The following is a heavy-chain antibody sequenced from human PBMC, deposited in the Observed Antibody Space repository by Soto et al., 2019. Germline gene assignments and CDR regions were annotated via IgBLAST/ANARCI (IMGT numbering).Heavy chain of an antibody. Sequence: QVQLVESGGGVVQPGKSLRLSCVASGVSLSNNGMHWVRQAPGKGLEWVASIWHDGRYEFHADSVKGRFAISRDNSKNSLYLHMNSLRVEDTGLYYCVTEGGAYYDSTWGDFWGQGTLVTVSS. V-gene: IGHV3-33*01. D-gene: IGHD1-26*01. CDR1: GVSLSNNG. CDR2: IWHDGRYE. J-gene: IGHJ4*02. CDR3: VTEGGAYYDSTWGDF.